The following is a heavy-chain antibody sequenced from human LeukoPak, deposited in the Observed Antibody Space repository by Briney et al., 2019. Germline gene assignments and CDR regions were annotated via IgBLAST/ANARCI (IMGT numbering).Heavy chain of an antibody. J-gene: IGHJ4*02. D-gene: IGHD5-12*01. Sequence: ASVKISCKLSGYALITTSVHWVRQAPGKGLEWLGGFDPDEGATMYAQKFLRRISTTEDTDTDTTYMELTNLTSEDTAVYYCATDLPSGYDDVYFDYWGQGTLVTVSS. V-gene: IGHV1-24*01. CDR1: GYALITTS. CDR2: FDPDEGAT. CDR3: ATDLPSGYDDVYFDY.